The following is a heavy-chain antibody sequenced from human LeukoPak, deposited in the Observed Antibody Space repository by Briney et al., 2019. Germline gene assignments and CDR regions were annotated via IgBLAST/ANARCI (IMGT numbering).Heavy chain of an antibody. J-gene: IGHJ3*01. V-gene: IGHV3/OR16-9*01. CDR3: ARTDSNRAFDL. D-gene: IGHD3/OR15-3a*01. CDR1: GFTVSSNY. Sequence: GGPLRLSCAASGFTVSSNYMSWVRQVPGMGLEWVSVIYRGGSGGGGGTTNYADFVEGRFAISRDNSKNTLFLQMNSLRAEDTAVYYCARTDSNRAFDLWGQGTMVTVSS. CDR2: VIYRGGSGGGGGTT.